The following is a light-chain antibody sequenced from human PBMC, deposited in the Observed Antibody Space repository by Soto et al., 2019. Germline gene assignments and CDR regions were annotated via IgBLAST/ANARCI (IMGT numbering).Light chain of an antibody. Sequence: DIQMTQSPTSLSASVGDRVTITCRASQDIRNFVAWYQQKPGKAPKLLIYAASTLQSGVPSRFSGSGSGTDFTLTINRLQPEDVATYSCQNYISVPVFGPGTKGEIK. CDR1: QDIRNF. J-gene: IGKJ3*01. CDR3: QNYISVPV. V-gene: IGKV1-27*01. CDR2: AAS.